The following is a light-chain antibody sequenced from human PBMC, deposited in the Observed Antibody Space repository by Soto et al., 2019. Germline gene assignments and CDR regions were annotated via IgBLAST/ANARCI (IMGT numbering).Light chain of an antibody. CDR3: QQYNDWPPIT. CDR1: QSVHNN. J-gene: IGKJ5*01. V-gene: IGKV3-15*01. CDR2: YAS. Sequence: EIMMTQSPATQSVSPGDTATLASRGSQSVHNNVAWYQQKPGQAPRLLIYYASTRATDIPARFSGSGSGTEFTLTISSLQSEDFALYYCQQYNDWPPITFGQGTRLEIK.